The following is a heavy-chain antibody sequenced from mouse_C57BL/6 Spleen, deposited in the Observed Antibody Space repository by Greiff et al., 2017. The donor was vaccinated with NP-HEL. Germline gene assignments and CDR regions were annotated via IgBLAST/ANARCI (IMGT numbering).Heavy chain of an antibody. D-gene: IGHD1-1*01. CDR2: SRNKANDYTT. CDR1: GFTFSDFY. V-gene: IGHV7-1*01. Sequence: EVQGVESGGGLVQSGRSLRLSCATSGFTFSDFYMEWVRQAPGKGLEWIAASRNKANDYTTEYSASVKGRFIVSRDTSQSILYLQMNALRAEDTAIYYCARDGYYEEGAMDYWGQGTSVTVSS. CDR3: ARDGYYEEGAMDY. J-gene: IGHJ4*01.